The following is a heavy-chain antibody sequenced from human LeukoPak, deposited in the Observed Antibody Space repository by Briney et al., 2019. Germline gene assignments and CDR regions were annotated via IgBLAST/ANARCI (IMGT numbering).Heavy chain of an antibody. CDR2: IIPIIGTA. V-gene: IGHV1-69*01. J-gene: IGHJ3*02. CDR1: GGTFSNYV. Sequence: SVKVSCNASGGTFSNYVLSWVRQAPGQGLEWMGGIIPIIGTANYAQKFQGRVTITVDESTSTAYLEVGTLRSEDTALYYCATSSDAMTSTTFDIWGQGTMVSVSS. CDR3: ATSSDAMTSTTFDI. D-gene: IGHD2-2*01.